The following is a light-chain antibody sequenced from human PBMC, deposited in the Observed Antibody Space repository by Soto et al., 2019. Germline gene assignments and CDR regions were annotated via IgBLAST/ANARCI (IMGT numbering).Light chain of an antibody. J-gene: IGKJ1*01. CDR3: QQYGTSLSWT. CDR1: QSVTSSY. CDR2: GAS. V-gene: IGKV3-20*01. Sequence: EIVLTQSPGTLSLSPGERATLSCRASQSVTSSYLTWYQQKPGQAPRLLIYGASSRAAGIPDRFSGSGSGKDFTLTINRLEPKDFAVYYCQQYGTSLSWTFGQGTKVEIK.